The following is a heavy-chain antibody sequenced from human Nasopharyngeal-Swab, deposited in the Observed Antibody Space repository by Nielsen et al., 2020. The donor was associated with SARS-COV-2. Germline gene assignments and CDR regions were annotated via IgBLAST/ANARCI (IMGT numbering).Heavy chain of an antibody. D-gene: IGHD3-10*01. CDR3: ARRYYGSGRIDAFDI. J-gene: IGHJ3*02. V-gene: IGHV3-21*01. CDR1: GFTFSRHS. CDR2: ITSSSSFI. Sequence: GGSLRLSCAASGFTFSRHSLNWVRQAPGKGLEWVSSITSSSSFINYAASVKGRFIISRDNAKNSLYLQMNSLRAEDTAVYYCARRYYGSGRIDAFDIWGQGTVVTVSS.